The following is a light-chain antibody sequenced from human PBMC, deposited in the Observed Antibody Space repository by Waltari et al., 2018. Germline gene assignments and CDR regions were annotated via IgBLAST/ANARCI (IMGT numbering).Light chain of an antibody. CDR3: QQRANWPPLT. V-gene: IGKV3-11*01. Sequence: EIVLTQSPATLSLSPGETATPSCRASQSISNFLAWYQQKPGQAPRLLIYHASNRATGIPARFSGRGSGTDFTLTISSLEPGDSAVYYCQQRANWPPLTFGGGTRVEI. CDR2: HAS. CDR1: QSISNF. J-gene: IGKJ4*01.